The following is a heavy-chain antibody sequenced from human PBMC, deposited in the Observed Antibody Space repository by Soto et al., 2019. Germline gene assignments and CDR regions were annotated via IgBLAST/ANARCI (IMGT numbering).Heavy chain of an antibody. CDR1: GVSISNYW. J-gene: IGHJ3*02. Sequence: EVQLVESGGGLVQPGGSLRLSCAASGVSISNYWMHWVRQAPAKGLVWVSHISPDGSIPNYADSVKGRFTISRDNAKSTLYLQMNSLTAEDTAVYYCAKEWSAYDIWGQGTVVTVSS. D-gene: IGHD1-26*01. CDR2: ISPDGSIP. V-gene: IGHV3-74*01. CDR3: AKEWSAYDI.